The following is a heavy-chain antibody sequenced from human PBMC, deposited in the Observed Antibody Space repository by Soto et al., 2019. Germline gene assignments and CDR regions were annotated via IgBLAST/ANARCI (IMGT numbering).Heavy chain of an antibody. Sequence: GGSLRLSCAASGFTFSSYAMSWVRQAPGKGLEWVSAISGSGGSTYYADSVKGRFTISRDNSKNTLYLQMNSLRAEDTAVYYCAKGDDSSSWYGLGYYYYMDVWGKGTTVTVSS. J-gene: IGHJ6*03. CDR1: GFTFSSYA. D-gene: IGHD6-13*01. V-gene: IGHV3-23*01. CDR2: ISGSGGST. CDR3: AKGDDSSSWYGLGYYYYMDV.